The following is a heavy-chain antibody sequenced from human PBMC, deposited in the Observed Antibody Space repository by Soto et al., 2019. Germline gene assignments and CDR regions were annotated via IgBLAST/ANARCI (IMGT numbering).Heavy chain of an antibody. V-gene: IGHV3-64*01. CDR1: GFTFSNYA. CDR3: TRGVTMVRGVIIDYFDY. Sequence: EVQLVESGGGLVQPGGSLRLSCAASGFTFSNYAMHWVRQAPGKGLEYVSAISSNGGSTYYANSVKGRFTISRDNSKNTLYLQMGTPRAEDMAVYYCTRGVTMVRGVIIDYFDYWGQGTLVTVSS. D-gene: IGHD3-10*01. J-gene: IGHJ4*02. CDR2: ISSNGGST.